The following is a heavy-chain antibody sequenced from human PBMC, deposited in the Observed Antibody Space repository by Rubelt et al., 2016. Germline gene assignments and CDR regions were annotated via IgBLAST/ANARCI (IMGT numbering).Heavy chain of an antibody. CDR2: ISGSGGNT. J-gene: IGHJ4*02. CDR3: AKGRGSRERLVHFDP. CDR1: GFTFSNYA. D-gene: IGHD6-13*01. V-gene: IGHV3-23*01. Sequence: CAASGFTFSNYAMSWARQAPGKGLEWVSAISGSGGNTYYADSVKGRFTISRDNSKNTLYLQMNSLRAEDTAVYYCAKGRGSRERLVHFDPWGQGIQVIVSS.